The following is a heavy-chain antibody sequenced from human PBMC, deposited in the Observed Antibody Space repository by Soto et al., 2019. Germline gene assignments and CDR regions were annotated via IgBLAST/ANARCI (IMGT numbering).Heavy chain of an antibody. CDR2: INPNSGGT. Sequence: ASVKVSCKASGYTFTGYYMHWVRQAPGQGLESMGCINPNSGGTNYAQKFQGRVTMTRDTSISTAYMELSRLRSDDTAVYYCAIYAAFYYDSSGYDGFPRGFDYWGQGTLVTVSS. CDR3: AIYAAFYYDSSGYDGFPRGFDY. CDR1: GYTFTGYY. V-gene: IGHV1-2*02. D-gene: IGHD3-22*01. J-gene: IGHJ4*02.